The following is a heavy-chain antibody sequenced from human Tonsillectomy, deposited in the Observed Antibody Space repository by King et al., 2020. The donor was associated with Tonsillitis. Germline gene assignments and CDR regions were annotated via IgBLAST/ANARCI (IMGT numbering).Heavy chain of an antibody. CDR3: ASDRPCSSASCYGGSRFDP. J-gene: IGHJ5*02. V-gene: IGHV1-46*01. CDR2: INPSGGTT. CDR1: GYTFTSYY. Sequence: VQLVESGAEVKKPGASVKVSCKASGYTFTSYYMHWVRQAPGQGLEWMGMINPSGGTTSYAQKFQGRVTMTRDTSTNTVYMELSSLRSEDTAVYYCASDRPCSSASCYGGSRFDPWGQGTLVTVCS. D-gene: IGHD2-2*01.